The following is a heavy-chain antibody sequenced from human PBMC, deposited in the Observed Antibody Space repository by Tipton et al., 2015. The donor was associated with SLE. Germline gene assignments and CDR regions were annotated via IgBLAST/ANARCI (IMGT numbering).Heavy chain of an antibody. CDR2: IYSGGST. CDR1: GFTFSSYA. V-gene: IGHV3-23*03. J-gene: IGHJ4*02. D-gene: IGHD2-15*01. Sequence: SLRLSCAASGFTFSSYAMSWVRQAPGKGLEWVSVIYSGGSTYYADSLKGRFTISRDNSKNTLYLQMNSLRAEDTAVYYCAKDRCSGGSCLGDYWCQGTLVAVSS. CDR3: AKDRCSGGSCLGDY.